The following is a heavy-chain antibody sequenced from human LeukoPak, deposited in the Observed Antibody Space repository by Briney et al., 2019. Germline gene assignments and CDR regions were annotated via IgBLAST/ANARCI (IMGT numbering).Heavy chain of an antibody. CDR2: INHSGST. Sequence: SETLSLTCAVYGGSFSGYYWSWIRQPPGKGLEWIGEINHSGSTNYNPSLKSRVTISVYTSKNQFSLKLSSVTAADTAVYYCARRRGYSLSYFDYWGQGTLVTVSS. J-gene: IGHJ4*02. CDR1: GGSFSGYY. D-gene: IGHD5-18*01. CDR3: ARRRGYSLSYFDY. V-gene: IGHV4-34*01.